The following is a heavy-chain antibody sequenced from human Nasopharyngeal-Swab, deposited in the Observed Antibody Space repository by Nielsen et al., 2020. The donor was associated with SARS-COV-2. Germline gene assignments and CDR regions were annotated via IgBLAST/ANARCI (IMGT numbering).Heavy chain of an antibody. Sequence: GESLKISCAASGFTFSSYTMHWVRQAPGKGLEWVALIWSDGNNRYNADSVKGRFTISRDNSENTMYLQMNSLSAEDTAVYYCAREVVVSGSGCFDYWGQGTLVTVSS. CDR3: AREVVVSGSGCFDY. CDR1: GFTFSSYT. V-gene: IGHV3-33*01. D-gene: IGHD2-15*01. CDR2: IWSDGNNR. J-gene: IGHJ4*02.